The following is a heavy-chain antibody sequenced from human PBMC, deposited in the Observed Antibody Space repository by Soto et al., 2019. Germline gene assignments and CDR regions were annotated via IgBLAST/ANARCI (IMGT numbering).Heavy chain of an antibody. CDR3: ASYDLSFYGVDL. CDR2: VSHTGTYT. V-gene: IGHV3-11*03. CDR1: GFIFSDYY. D-gene: IGHD3-3*01. Sequence: QVHLLESGGGLVKPGGSLRLSCAASGFIFSDYYMTWIRHAPGKGLEWLSYVSHTGTYTNYADSLKGRITISRDNAHNSLDLQITSLRAEHTAVYYCASYDLSFYGVDLCVHGTTVAVA. J-gene: IGHJ6*02.